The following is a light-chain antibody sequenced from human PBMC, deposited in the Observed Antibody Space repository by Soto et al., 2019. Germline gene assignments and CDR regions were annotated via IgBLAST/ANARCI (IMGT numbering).Light chain of an antibody. Sequence: QSALTQPASVSGSPGQSITISCTGTSSDVGRYNYVSWHQQHPGKAPKLLIFDVSNRPSGVSDRFSGSKSGNTASLTISGLQAEDEADYYCTSYTPGTTWVFGGGTKLTVL. CDR3: TSYTPGTTWV. V-gene: IGLV2-14*03. CDR2: DVS. J-gene: IGLJ3*02. CDR1: SSDVGRYNY.